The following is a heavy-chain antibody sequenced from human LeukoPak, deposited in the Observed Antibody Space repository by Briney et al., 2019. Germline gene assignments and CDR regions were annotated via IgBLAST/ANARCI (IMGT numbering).Heavy chain of an antibody. V-gene: IGHV4-39*01. CDR3: ATWFGSGSYRDY. J-gene: IGHJ4*02. Sequence: SETLSLTCTVSGGSISSINYYWGWVRQPPGKALEWIGSIYYGGSTYYNPSLKSRVTISVDTSKSQFSLKLSSVTAADTAVYYCATWFGSGSYRDYWGQGTLVTVSS. D-gene: IGHD3-10*01. CDR1: GGSISSINYY. CDR2: IYYGGST.